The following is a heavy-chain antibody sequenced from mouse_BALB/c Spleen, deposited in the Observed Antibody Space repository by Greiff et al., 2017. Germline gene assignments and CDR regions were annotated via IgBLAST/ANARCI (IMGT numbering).Heavy chain of an antibody. D-gene: IGHD1-1*01. Sequence: EVKLMESGGGLVKPGGSLKLSCAASGFTFSSYAMSWVRQSPEKRLEWVAEISSGGSYTYYPDTVTGRFTISRDNAKNTLYLEMSSLRSEDTAMYYCARALYYGSNRLYFDVWGAGTTVTVSS. CDR2: ISSGGSYT. J-gene: IGHJ1*01. CDR1: GFTFSSYA. V-gene: IGHV5-9-4*01. CDR3: ARALYYGSNRLYFDV.